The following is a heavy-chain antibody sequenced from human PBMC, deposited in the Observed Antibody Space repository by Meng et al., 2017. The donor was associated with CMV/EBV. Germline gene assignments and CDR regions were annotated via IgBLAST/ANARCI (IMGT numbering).Heavy chain of an antibody. D-gene: IGHD3-3*01. CDR1: GFTFSSYS. CDR3: AREGGENFGVVITYYYYYGMDV. V-gene: IGHV3-21*01. Sequence: GESLKIPCAASGFTFSSYSMNWVRQAPGKGLEWVSSISSSSSYIYYADSVKGRFTISRDNAKNSLYLQMNSLRAEDTAVYYCAREGGENFGVVITYYYYYGMDVWGQGTTVTVSS. J-gene: IGHJ6*02. CDR2: ISSSSSYI.